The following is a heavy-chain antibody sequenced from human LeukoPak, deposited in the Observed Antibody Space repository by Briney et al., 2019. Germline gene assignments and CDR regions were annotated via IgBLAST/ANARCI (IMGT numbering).Heavy chain of an antibody. CDR2: TDVGGDGYK. J-gene: IGHJ4*02. V-gene: IGHV3-21*05. Sequence: KPGGSLRLSCAASGFTFRSYSMNWVRQAPGKGLEWISYTDVGGDGYKYYADSVKGRFTISRDNAKNSLYLQMNSLRAEDTAVYYCARAVAGPGGDYWGQGTLVTVSS. D-gene: IGHD6-19*01. CDR3: ARAVAGPGGDY. CDR1: GFTFRSYS.